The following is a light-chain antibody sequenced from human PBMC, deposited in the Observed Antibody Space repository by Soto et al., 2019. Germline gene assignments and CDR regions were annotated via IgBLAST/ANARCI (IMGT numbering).Light chain of an antibody. V-gene: IGLV2-14*01. Sequence: QSALTQPASVSGSPGQSITISCTGTSSDVGAYNYVAWYQQLPDKAPKLMIFDVTNRPSGVSDRFSGSKSGDTASLTISGLQAEDEADYYCSSYTSSSTLVFGGGTKVTVL. J-gene: IGLJ3*02. CDR1: SSDVGAYNY. CDR2: DVT. CDR3: SSYTSSSTLV.